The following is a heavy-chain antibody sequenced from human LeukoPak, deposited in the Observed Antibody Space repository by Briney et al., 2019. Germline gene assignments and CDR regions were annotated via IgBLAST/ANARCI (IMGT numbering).Heavy chain of an antibody. D-gene: IGHD5-24*01. V-gene: IGHV3-53*01. Sequence: HPGGSLRLSCAASGFTVSTNYMSWVRQAPGKGLEWVSVLYSDGSTYYADSVKGRFIISRDNSKNTLYLQMNSLRAEDTAVYYCATLEMATLHAFDIWGQGTMVTVSS. CDR1: GFTVSTNY. CDR2: LYSDGST. J-gene: IGHJ3*02. CDR3: ATLEMATLHAFDI.